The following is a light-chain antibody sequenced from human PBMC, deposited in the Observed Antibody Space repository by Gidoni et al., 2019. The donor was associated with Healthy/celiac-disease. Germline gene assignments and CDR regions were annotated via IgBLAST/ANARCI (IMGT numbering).Light chain of an antibody. J-gene: IGLJ2*01. CDR2: EVS. V-gene: IGLV2-14*01. CDR1: SSDVGGYNY. CDR3: SSYTSSSTLSV. Sequence: QSALTPPAPVSGSPGQSITISCTGTSSDVGGYNYVSWYQQHPGKAPKLMIYEVSNRPSGVSNRFSGSKSGNTASLNISGLQAEDEADYYCSSYTSSSTLSVFGGGTKLTVL.